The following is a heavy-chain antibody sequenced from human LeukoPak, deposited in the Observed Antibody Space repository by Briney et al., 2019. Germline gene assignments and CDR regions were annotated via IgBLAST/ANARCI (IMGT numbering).Heavy chain of an antibody. Sequence: ASVKVSCKASGYTFTGYYMHWVRQAPGQGLEWMGWINPNGGGTNYAQKFQGRVTMTRDTSISTAYMELSRLRSDDTAVYYCARVPENYYDSSGYHYWGQGTLVTVSS. CDR1: GYTFTGYY. CDR2: INPNGGGT. CDR3: ARVPENYYDSSGYHY. J-gene: IGHJ4*02. V-gene: IGHV1-2*02. D-gene: IGHD3-22*01.